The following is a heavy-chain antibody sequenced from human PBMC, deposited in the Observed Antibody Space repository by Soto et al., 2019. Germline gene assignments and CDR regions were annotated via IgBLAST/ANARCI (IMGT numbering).Heavy chain of an antibody. D-gene: IGHD6-13*01. J-gene: IGHJ5*02. CDR2: ISSNSAYI. V-gene: IGHV3-21*01. Sequence: PAGSLRISFAASGFTFRSFTMNRVSQAPGKGLEWVSTISSNSAYIYYTDALRGRFTISRDNAKNSLHLQMNSLRAEDTAVYYCTRDASRDSSARGWFDPWGPGALVTVS. CDR3: TRDASRDSSARGWFDP. CDR1: GFTFRSFT.